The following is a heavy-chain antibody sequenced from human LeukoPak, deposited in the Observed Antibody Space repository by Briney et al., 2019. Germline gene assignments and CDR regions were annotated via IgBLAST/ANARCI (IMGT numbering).Heavy chain of an antibody. V-gene: IGHV4-34*01. D-gene: IGHD4-17*01. CDR2: INHSGST. CDR1: GGSFSGYY. CDR3: ARAPFYGDYRFDY. J-gene: IGHJ4*02. Sequence: SETLSLTCAVYGGSFSGYYWSWIRQPPGKGLEWIGEINHSGSTNYNPSLKSRVTISVDTSKNQFSLKLSSVTVADTAVYYCARAPFYGDYRFDYWGQGTLVTVSS.